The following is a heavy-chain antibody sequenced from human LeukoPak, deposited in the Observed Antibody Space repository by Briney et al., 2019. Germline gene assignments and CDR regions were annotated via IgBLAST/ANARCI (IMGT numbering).Heavy chain of an antibody. D-gene: IGHD5-18*01. J-gene: IGHJ5*02. CDR3: ARQGGYSYYWFDP. Sequence: PSETLSLTCTVSGGSISSYYWGWIRQPPGKGLEWIGYIYYSGSTNYNPSLKSRVTISVDTSKNQFSLKLSSVTAADTAVYYCARQGGYSYYWFDPWGQGTLVTVSS. CDR1: GGSISSYY. CDR2: IYYSGST. V-gene: IGHV4-59*08.